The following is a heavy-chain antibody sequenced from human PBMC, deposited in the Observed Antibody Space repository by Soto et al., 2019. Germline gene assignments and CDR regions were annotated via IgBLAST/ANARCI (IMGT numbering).Heavy chain of an antibody. D-gene: IGHD1-1*01. CDR2: INPSGDST. J-gene: IGHJ5*01. V-gene: IGHV1-46*01. CDR1: GDTFTSHY. Sequence: GAALKVTCKESGDTFTSHYMHWVRQATGQGLEWMGIINPSGDSTNYAQKFQDRVTMTRDTSTSTAYMELSRLGSAEGAVYCCVRPLAGRYNCFDSWGQVTPVT. CDR3: VRPLAGRYNCFDS.